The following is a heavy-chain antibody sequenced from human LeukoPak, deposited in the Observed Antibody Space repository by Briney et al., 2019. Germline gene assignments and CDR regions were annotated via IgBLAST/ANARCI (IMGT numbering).Heavy chain of an antibody. V-gene: IGHV3-48*01. Sequence: GGSLRLSCAVSGFNFNIYSLNWVRQAPGRGLGWDSYISASGTTVYYADSVKGRFTISRNDAKRSLYLQMNSLRVEDTGVYYCARDSGYHYDVFDVWGQGTKVTVSS. J-gene: IGHJ3*01. CDR2: ISASGTTV. CDR3: ARDSGYHYDVFDV. D-gene: IGHD3-22*01. CDR1: GFNFNIYS.